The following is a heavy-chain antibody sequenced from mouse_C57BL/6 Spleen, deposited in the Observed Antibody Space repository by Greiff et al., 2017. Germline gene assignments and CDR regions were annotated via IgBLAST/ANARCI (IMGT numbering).Heavy chain of an antibody. CDR1: GFSLTSYG. Sequence: VQLKESGPGLVQPSQSLSITCTVSGFSLTSYGVHWVRQSPGKGLEWLGVIWSGGSTDYNAAFISRLSISKDNSKSQVFFKMNSLQADDTAIYYCARMGYYGSSYWYFDVWGTGTTVTVSS. D-gene: IGHD1-1*01. CDR3: ARMGYYGSSYWYFDV. V-gene: IGHV2-2*01. J-gene: IGHJ1*03. CDR2: IWSGGST.